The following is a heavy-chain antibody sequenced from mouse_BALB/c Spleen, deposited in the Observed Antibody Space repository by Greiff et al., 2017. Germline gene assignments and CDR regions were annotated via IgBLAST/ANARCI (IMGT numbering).Heavy chain of an antibody. CDR1: GFSLTSYD. D-gene: IGHD1-1*01. Sequence: QVQLKESGPGLVAPSQSLSITCTVSGFSLTSYDISWIRQPPGKGLEWLGVIWTGGGTNYNSAFMSRLSISKDNSKSQVFLKMNSLQTDDTAIYYCVRDRYYYGSLSMDYWGQGTSVTVSS. J-gene: IGHJ4*01. V-gene: IGHV2-9-2*01. CDR2: IWTGGGT. CDR3: VRDRYYYGSLSMDY.